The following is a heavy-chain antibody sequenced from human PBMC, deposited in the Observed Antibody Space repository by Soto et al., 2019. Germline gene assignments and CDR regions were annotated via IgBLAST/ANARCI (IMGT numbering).Heavy chain of an antibody. D-gene: IGHD3-10*01. CDR2: IYWDDDK. CDR1: GFSLSTSGVG. V-gene: IGHV2-5*02. Sequence: QITLKESGPTLVKPTQTLTLTCTFSGFSLSTSGVGVGWIRQPPGKALEWLALIYWDDDKRYSPSLKSRLTITKDTSKTHVVITMTNMDPVDTATYYCAHRLGLLSFGEWGHAFDIWGQGTMVTVSS. CDR3: AHRLGLLSFGEWGHAFDI. J-gene: IGHJ3*02.